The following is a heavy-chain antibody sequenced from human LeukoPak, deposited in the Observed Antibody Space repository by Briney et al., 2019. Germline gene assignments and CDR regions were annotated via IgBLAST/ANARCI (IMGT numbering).Heavy chain of an antibody. J-gene: IGHJ6*03. CDR1: GYTFTGYY. Sequence: ASVKVSCKASGYTFTGYYMHWVRQASGKGLEWVGRIRSKANSYATAYAASVKGRFTISRDDSKNTAYLQMNSLKTEDTAVYYCTRRGYYYMDVWGKGTTVTVSS. CDR2: IRSKANSYAT. CDR3: TRRGYYYMDV. V-gene: IGHV3-73*01.